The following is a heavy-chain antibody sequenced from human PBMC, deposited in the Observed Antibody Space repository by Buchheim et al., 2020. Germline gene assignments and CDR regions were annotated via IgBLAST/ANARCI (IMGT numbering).Heavy chain of an antibody. CDR3: AKDQHSIAARQDYYYYGMDV. V-gene: IGHV3-30*18. J-gene: IGHJ6*02. D-gene: IGHD6-6*01. CDR1: GFTFSSYG. CDR2: ISYDGSNK. Sequence: QVQLVESGGGVVQPGRSLRLSCAASGFTFSSYGMHWVRHAPGKGLEWVAVISYDGSNKYYADSVKGRFTISRDNSKNTLYLQMNGLRAEDTAVYYCAKDQHSIAARQDYYYYGMDVWGQGTT.